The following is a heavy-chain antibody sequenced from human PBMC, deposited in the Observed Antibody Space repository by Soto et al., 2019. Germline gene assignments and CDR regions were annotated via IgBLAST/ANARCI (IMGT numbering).Heavy chain of an antibody. V-gene: IGHV3-15*07. Sequence: EVQLVESGGDLVKPGGPLTLSCAASDFTFIDSWMNWVRQAPGKGLERVGRVKTKAQGETTDYAAPVKGRFTISRDDSTYTLYLHMRSLKADDTAVYYCTTGSVEGVWGQGTTVTVSS. CDR2: VKTKAQGETT. D-gene: IGHD2-15*01. J-gene: IGHJ6*02. CDR1: DFTFIDSW. CDR3: TTGSVEGV.